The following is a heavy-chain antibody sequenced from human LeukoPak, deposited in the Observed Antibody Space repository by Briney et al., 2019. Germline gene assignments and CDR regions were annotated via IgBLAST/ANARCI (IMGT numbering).Heavy chain of an antibody. V-gene: IGHV1-2*02. J-gene: IGHJ3*02. CDR1: GYTSTGYY. CDR2: INPKSGGT. D-gene: IGHD2-15*01. Sequence: ASVTVSCKASGYTSTGYYMHWVRQAPGQGLEWMGWINPKSGGTNYAQKFQGRVTMTRDTSISTAYMELSRLSSDDTAVYYCARDGYCSGGTCSYNAFDIWGQGTMVTVSS. CDR3: ARDGYCSGGTCSYNAFDI.